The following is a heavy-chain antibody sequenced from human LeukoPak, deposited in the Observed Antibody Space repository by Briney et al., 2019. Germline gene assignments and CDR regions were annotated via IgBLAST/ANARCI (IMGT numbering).Heavy chain of an antibody. D-gene: IGHD1-26*01. Sequence: SETLSLTCAVYGGSFSGYYWSWIRQPPGKGLEWIGEINHSGSTNYNPSLKSRVTISVDTSKNRFSLKLSSVTAADTAVYYCARAAWSYSFDYWGQGTLVTVSS. CDR2: INHSGST. CDR3: ARAAWSYSFDY. J-gene: IGHJ4*02. V-gene: IGHV4-34*01. CDR1: GGSFSGYY.